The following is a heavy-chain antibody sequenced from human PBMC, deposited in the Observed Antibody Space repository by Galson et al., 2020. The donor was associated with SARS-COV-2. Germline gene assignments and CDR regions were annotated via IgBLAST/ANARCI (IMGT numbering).Heavy chain of an antibody. CDR1: GGSISSSSYY. CDR3: ARRDDSSGCFDY. V-gene: IGHV4-39*01. CDR2: INYSGST. Sequence: PETLSLTCTVSGGSISSSSYYWGWIRQPPGKGLEWIGSINYSGSTYYNPSLKSRVTISVDTSKNKFSLKLSSVTAADTAVYYCARRDDSSGCFDYWGQGTLVTVSS. J-gene: IGHJ4*02. D-gene: IGHD3-22*01.